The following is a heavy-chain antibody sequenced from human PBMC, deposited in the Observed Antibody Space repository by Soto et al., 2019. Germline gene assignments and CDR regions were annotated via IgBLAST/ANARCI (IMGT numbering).Heavy chain of an antibody. V-gene: IGHV3-74*01. CDR1: GFTFSYYW. CDR3: ARGDRGAFDI. Sequence: EVQLVESGGGLVQPGESLRLSCVASGFTFSYYWMHWVRQGPGKGLVWVSRIHSDGSSTTYADSVKGRFTISRDNAKNTLYLQMNSLRAEDTAVYYCARGDRGAFDIWRQGTLVTVSS. D-gene: IGHD1-26*01. J-gene: IGHJ3*02. CDR2: IHSDGSST.